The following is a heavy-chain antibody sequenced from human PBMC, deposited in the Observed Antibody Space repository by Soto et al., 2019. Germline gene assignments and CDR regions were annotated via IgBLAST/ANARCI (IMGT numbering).Heavy chain of an antibody. Sequence: QVQLVQSGAEVKKPGASVKVSCKASGYTFTSYDLNWVRQATGQGLEWMGWMTPNSGNTGYAQKFQGRVTMTRNTSISTAYMELSSVRSEDTAGYYCARWPDGYYYYGMDVWGQGTTVTVSS. CDR2: MTPNSGNT. V-gene: IGHV1-8*01. CDR1: GYTFTSYD. J-gene: IGHJ6*02. CDR3: ARWPDGYYYYGMDV.